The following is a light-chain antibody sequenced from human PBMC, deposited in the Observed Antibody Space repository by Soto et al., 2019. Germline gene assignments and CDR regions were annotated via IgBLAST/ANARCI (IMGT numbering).Light chain of an antibody. CDR2: DAS. V-gene: IGKV1-5*01. J-gene: IGKJ1*01. CDR1: QSISSW. CDR3: QQYNSSRLT. Sequence: DIQMTQSPSTLSASVGDRVTITCRASQSISSWLAWYQQKPGKAPKLLIYDASSLESGVPSRFSGSGSGTEFTLTISSLQPDYFATYYCQQYNSSRLTFGQGTKVEIK.